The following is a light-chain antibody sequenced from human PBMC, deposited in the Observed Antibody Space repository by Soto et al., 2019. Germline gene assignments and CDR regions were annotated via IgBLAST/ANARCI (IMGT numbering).Light chain of an antibody. V-gene: IGKV3-20*01. CDR1: QGFXSHY. Sequence: IRLTQSACTLSLSPGERATLYCRASQGFXSHYPAGDRQNPGQPPRLLTDGASARATGIADRLSGSGSGTDFTLTISRLEPEYCAVYYCQQYGSSRWTFGQGTKVDIK. J-gene: IGKJ1*01. CDR2: GAS. CDR3: QQYGSSRWT.